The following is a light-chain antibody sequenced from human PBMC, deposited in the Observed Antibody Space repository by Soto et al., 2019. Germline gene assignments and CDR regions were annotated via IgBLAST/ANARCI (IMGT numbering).Light chain of an antibody. V-gene: IGKV4-1*01. CDR1: QSVLYSSNNKNY. CDR2: WAS. Sequence: DIVMTQSPDSLAVSMGERATINCKSSQSVLYSSNNKNYLAWYQQKPGQPPKLLISWASTRESGVPDRFSGSGSGTDFTHTISSLQAEDVAVYYCQQYYSSIPLTFGGGTKVDIK. CDR3: QQYYSSIPLT. J-gene: IGKJ4*01.